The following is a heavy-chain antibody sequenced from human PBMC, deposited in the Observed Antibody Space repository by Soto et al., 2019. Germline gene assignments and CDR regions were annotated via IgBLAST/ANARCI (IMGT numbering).Heavy chain of an antibody. Sequence: PGWSMRLSCAASGFTFSDYYMSWIRQAPGKGLEWVSYISGGGGSTIQYADSVKGRFTISRDNAKNSLYLQMNSLRVADTVVYYCARVRGYYDSSGFDYWGQGTPVTVSS. CDR1: GFTFSDYY. CDR2: ISGGGGSTI. V-gene: IGHV3-11*01. J-gene: IGHJ4*02. CDR3: ARVRGYYDSSGFDY. D-gene: IGHD3-22*01.